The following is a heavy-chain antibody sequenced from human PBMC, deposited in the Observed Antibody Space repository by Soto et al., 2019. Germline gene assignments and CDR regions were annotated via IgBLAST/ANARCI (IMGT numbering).Heavy chain of an antibody. CDR3: ARQAAAGKYYYAMDV. D-gene: IGHD6-13*01. Sequence: GESLKISCKGSGYSFTTYWIGWVRQMPGKGLEGMVIIYPGDSDTRYSPSFQGQVTISADKSIDTTYLQWSSLKASDTAIYYCARQAAAGKYYYAMDVWGQGTTVTVSS. J-gene: IGHJ6*02. CDR2: IYPGDSDT. V-gene: IGHV5-51*01. CDR1: GYSFTTYW.